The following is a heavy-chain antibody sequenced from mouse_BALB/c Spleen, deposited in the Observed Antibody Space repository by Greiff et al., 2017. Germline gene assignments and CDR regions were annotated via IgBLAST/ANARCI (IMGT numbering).Heavy chain of an antibody. CDR3: ARGVGTYYGNYDAMDY. D-gene: IGHD2-10*01. J-gene: IGHJ4*01. CDR2: IYPGSGNT. V-gene: IGHV1-77*01. CDR1: GYTFTDYY. Sequence: VQLQQSGAELARPGASVKLSCKASGYTFTDYYINWVKQRTGQGLEWIGEIYPGSGNTYYNEKFKGKATLTADKSSSTAYMQLSSLTSEDSAVYFCARGVGTYYGNYDAMDYWGQGTSVTVAS.